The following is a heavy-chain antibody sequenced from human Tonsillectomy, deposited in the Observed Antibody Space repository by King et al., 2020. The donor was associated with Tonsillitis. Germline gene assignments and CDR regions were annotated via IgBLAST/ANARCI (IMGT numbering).Heavy chain of an antibody. CDR1: GFTFSSYA. J-gene: IGHJ6*04. V-gene: IGHV3-30-3*01. Sequence: VQLVESGGGVVQPGRSLRLSCAASGFTFSSYAMHWVRQAPGKGLEWVAVISYDGSNKYYADSVKGRFTISRDNSKNTLYLQMNSLRAEDTAVYYCARGKDILTGYWSYYYYYGMDVWGEGTTVTVSS. CDR3: ARGKDILTGYWSYYYYYGMDV. CDR2: ISYDGSNK. D-gene: IGHD3-9*01.